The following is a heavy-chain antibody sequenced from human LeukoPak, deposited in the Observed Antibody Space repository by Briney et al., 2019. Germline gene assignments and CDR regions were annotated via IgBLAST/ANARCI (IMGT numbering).Heavy chain of an antibody. V-gene: IGHV3-49*04. Sequence: GGSLRLSCAASGFTFSSYSMNWVRQAPGKGLEWVGFIRSKAYGGTTEYAASVKGRFTISRDDSKSIAYLQMNSLKTEDTAVYYCTRAGGGDGYYYYYYMDVWGKGTTVTVSS. CDR3: TRAGGGDGYYYYYYMDV. D-gene: IGHD2-21*02. CDR2: IRSKAYGGTT. CDR1: GFTFSSYS. J-gene: IGHJ6*03.